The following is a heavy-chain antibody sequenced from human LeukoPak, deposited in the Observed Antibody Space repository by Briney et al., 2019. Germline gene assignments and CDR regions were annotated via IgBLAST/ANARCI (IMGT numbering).Heavy chain of an antibody. J-gene: IGHJ4*02. Sequence: PGESLKISCKGSGYSFTSYWIGWVRQMPGKGLEWMGIIYPGDSDTRYSPSFQGQVTISADKSISTAYLQWSSLKASDTAMYYCARLTNYDFWSGYYISNWAQGTLVTVSS. V-gene: IGHV5-51*01. D-gene: IGHD3-3*01. CDR3: ARLTNYDFWSGYYISN. CDR2: IYPGDSDT. CDR1: GYSFTSYW.